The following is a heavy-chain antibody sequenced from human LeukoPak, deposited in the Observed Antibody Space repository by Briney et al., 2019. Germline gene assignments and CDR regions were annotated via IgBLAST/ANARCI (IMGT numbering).Heavy chain of an antibody. Sequence: SETLSLTCTVSGRSISSYYWSWIRQPPGKGLEWVGYIYYSVTTNFNPSLKSRVTISLDMSKTQFSLKLTSVSAADTAVYYCARGRMTTVTTFWFDPWGQGTLVTVS. CDR1: GRSISSYY. V-gene: IGHV4-59*01. CDR3: ARGRMTTVTTFWFDP. D-gene: IGHD4-11*01. CDR2: IYYSVTT. J-gene: IGHJ5*02.